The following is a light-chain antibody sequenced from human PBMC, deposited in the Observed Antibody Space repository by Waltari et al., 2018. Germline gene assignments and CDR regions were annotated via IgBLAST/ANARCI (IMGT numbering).Light chain of an antibody. CDR2: EVT. CDR1: SSDVGAYYL. J-gene: IGLJ2*01. CDR3: CSRSGSRNLVV. V-gene: IGLV2-23*02. Sequence: QSALTQPAPVSGSPGPSITISCTGTSSDVGAYYLVSWFQQHPGQVPKLMIYEVTKRPSGVSNRFSGSKSGNTASLTISGLQAEDDADYYCCSRSGSRNLVVFGGGTKLTVL.